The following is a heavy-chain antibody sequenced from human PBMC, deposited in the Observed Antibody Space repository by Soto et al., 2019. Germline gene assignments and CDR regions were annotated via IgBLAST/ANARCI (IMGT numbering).Heavy chain of an antibody. CDR3: ARDPGGYCSGGSCYPGAYYFDY. CDR1: GYTFTGYY. J-gene: IGHJ4*02. CDR2: INPNSGGT. D-gene: IGHD2-15*01. V-gene: IGHV1-2*04. Sequence: ASVKVSCKASGYTFTGYYMHWVRQAPGQGLEWMGWINPNSGGTNYAQKFQGWVTMTRDTSISTAYMELSRLRSDDTAVYYCARDPGGYCSGGSCYPGAYYFDYWGQGTLVTVSS.